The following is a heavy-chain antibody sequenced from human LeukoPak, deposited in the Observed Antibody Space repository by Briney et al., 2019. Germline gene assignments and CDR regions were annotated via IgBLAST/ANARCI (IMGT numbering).Heavy chain of an antibody. CDR3: ARGRMTKIQLWPYMDV. V-gene: IGHV4-34*01. CDR1: GFTFSSYE. CDR2: INHSGST. Sequence: PGGSLRLSCAASGFTFSSYEMNWVRQPPGKGLEWIGEINHSGSTNYNPSLKSRVTISVDTSKNQFSLKLSSVTAADTAVYYCARGRMTKIQLWPYMDVWGKGTTVTVSS. D-gene: IGHD5-18*01. J-gene: IGHJ6*03.